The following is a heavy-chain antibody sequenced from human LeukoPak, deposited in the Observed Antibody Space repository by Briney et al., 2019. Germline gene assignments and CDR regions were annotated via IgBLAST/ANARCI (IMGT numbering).Heavy chain of an antibody. Sequence: GGSLRLSCAASRFTFSDYYMGWVRRAPGKGLEWVSYITNSGGGTYYPDSVKGRFTISRDNAKKSLYLQVSSLRAEDTAVYYCARALNDAFDIWGQGTMVTVSS. J-gene: IGHJ3*02. CDR3: ARALNDAFDI. CDR2: ITNSGGGT. CDR1: RFTFSDYY. V-gene: IGHV3-11*04.